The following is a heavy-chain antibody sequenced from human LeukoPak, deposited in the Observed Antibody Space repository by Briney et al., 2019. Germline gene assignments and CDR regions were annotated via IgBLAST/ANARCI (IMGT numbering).Heavy chain of an antibody. J-gene: IGHJ4*02. D-gene: IGHD5-12*01. CDR3: ARDRHLHGGYDLGY. CDR2: ISAYNGNT. Sequence: GASVKVSCKASGYTFTSYGISWVRQAPGQGLEWMGWISAYNGNTNYAQKLQGRVTMTTDTSTSTAYMELRSLRSDDTAVYYCARDRHLHGGYDLGYWGQGTLVTVSS. V-gene: IGHV1-18*01. CDR1: GYTFTSYG.